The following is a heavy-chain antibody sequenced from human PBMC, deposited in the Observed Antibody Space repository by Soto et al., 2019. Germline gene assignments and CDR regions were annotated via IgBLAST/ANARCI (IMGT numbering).Heavy chain of an antibody. D-gene: IGHD1-1*01. Sequence: QVQLQESGPGLVKPSGTLSLTCDVSGYSISSTYWWSWVRQSPLEGLEWIGEIYPTTGRANYNPSLRSRVTISADSSKTQFSLKLRSVTAADTGLYYCARHVGVTGTRGFDYWGQGIPVSVSS. CDR3: ARHVGVTGTRGFDY. CDR2: IYPTTGRA. V-gene: IGHV4-4*02. CDR1: GYSISSTYW. J-gene: IGHJ4*02.